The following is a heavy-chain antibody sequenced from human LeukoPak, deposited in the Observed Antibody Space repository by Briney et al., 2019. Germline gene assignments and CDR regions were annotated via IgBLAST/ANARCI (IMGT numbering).Heavy chain of an antibody. Sequence: GASVKVSCKASGGTFSSYAISWVRQAPGQGLQSMGGIIPIFGTANYAQKFQGRVTITADESTSTAYMELSSLRSEDTAVYFCSRLKTAYDILTGYQGKYYFDYWGQGTLVTVSS. D-gene: IGHD3-9*01. J-gene: IGHJ4*02. CDR2: IIPIFGTA. V-gene: IGHV1-69*13. CDR3: SRLKTAYDILTGYQGKYYFDY. CDR1: GGTFSSYA.